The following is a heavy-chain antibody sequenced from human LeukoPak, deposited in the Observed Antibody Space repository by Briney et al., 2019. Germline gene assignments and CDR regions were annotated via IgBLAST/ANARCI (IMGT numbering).Heavy chain of an antibody. CDR1: GFTFSDYY. Sequence: EGSLRLSCAASGFTFSDYYMSWIRQAPGKGLEWVSYISSSSSYTNYADSVKGRFTISRDNAKNSLYLQMNSLRAEDTAVYYCARVGYSGYDEHEVYAFDIWGQGTMVTVSS. J-gene: IGHJ3*02. D-gene: IGHD5-12*01. CDR2: ISSSSSYT. V-gene: IGHV3-11*06. CDR3: ARVGYSGYDEHEVYAFDI.